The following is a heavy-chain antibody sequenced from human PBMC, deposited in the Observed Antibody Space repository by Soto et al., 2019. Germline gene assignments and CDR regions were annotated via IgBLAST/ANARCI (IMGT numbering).Heavy chain of an antibody. CDR2: ISGSGGGT. CDR3: AKDVHPSRTVVRGGFDY. CDR1: GFTFRGYA. Sequence: VQLLESGGGLVQPGGSLRLSCAASGFTFRGYAMTWVRQAPGKGLECVSGISGSGGGTYYADSVKGRFTVSRDNSMNPLYLQMNSLRAEDTTVYYCAKDVHPSRTVVRGGFDYWGQGTLVTVSS. J-gene: IGHJ4*02. V-gene: IGHV3-23*01. D-gene: IGHD3-10*01.